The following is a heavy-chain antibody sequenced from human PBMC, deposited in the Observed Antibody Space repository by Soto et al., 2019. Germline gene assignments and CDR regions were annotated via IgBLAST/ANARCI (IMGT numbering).Heavy chain of an antibody. CDR1: GGSISSGGYY. CDR3: AREAAGILNWFDP. Sequence: QVQLQESGPGLVKPSQTLSLTCTVSGGSISSGGYYWSWIRQHPGKGLEWIGYIYYSGSTYYNPALKSRVTISVDTSKNQFSLKLSSVTAADTAVYYCAREAAGILNWFDPWGQGTLVTVSS. CDR2: IYYSGST. V-gene: IGHV4-31*03. J-gene: IGHJ5*02. D-gene: IGHD6-25*01.